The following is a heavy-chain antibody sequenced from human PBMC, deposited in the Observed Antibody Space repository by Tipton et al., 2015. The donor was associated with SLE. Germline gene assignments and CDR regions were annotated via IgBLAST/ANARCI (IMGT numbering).Heavy chain of an antibody. J-gene: IGHJ3*02. Sequence: QLVQSGAEVKKPGASVKVSCKASGYTFTSYGISWVRQAPGQGLEWMGWISTYSGNTNYAQKLQGRVSMTTDTSTSTAYMELRSLRSDDTAVYYCALRSKLELGGAFDIWGQGTMVTVSS. V-gene: IGHV1-18*01. CDR1: GYTFTSYG. CDR2: ISTYSGNT. D-gene: IGHD1-7*01. CDR3: ALRSKLELGGAFDI.